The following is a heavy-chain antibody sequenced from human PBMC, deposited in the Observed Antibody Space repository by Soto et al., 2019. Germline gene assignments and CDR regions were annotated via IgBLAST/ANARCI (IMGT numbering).Heavy chain of an antibody. Sequence: PSETRSLTCTVSGVSVSSGSYYWSWIRQPPGKGLEWIGYIYYSGSTNYNPSLKSRVTISVDTSKNQFSLKLSSVTAADTAVYYCARGLKNYYDSSGYWSNPWCDPWGQGTLVTVSS. D-gene: IGHD3-22*01. CDR1: GVSVSSGSYY. J-gene: IGHJ5*02. CDR3: ARGLKNYYDSSGYWSNPWCDP. CDR2: IYYSGST. V-gene: IGHV4-61*01.